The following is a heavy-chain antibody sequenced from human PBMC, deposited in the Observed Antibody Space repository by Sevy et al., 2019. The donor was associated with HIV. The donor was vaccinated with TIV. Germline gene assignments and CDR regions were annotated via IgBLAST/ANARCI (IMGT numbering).Heavy chain of an antibody. CDR3: ASLRGDLSFAY. J-gene: IGHJ4*02. CDR1: GGSFSGYY. Sequence: SETLSLTCVVYGGSFSGYYWSWIRQPPGKGLEWIGEINHSGSTNYNPSLKCRVTISADTSKNQFSLKLSSVTAADTAVYYCASLRGDLSFAYWGQGTLVTASS. V-gene: IGHV4-34*01. CDR2: INHSGST. D-gene: IGHD2-21*02.